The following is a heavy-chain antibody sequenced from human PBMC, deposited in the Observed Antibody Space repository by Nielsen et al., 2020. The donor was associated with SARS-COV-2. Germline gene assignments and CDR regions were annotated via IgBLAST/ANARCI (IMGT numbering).Heavy chain of an antibody. J-gene: IGHJ4*02. CDR1: GYTFSKYG. CDR3: ARDAIRFYSDSSGYYDY. V-gene: IGHV1-18*04. CDR2: ISAYNGRT. Sequence: ASVKVSCKASGYTFSKYGISWVRQPPGQGLEWMGWISAYNGRTSYAQKLQGRGTMTIDTSTDTAWLELRSLRSDDTAVYYCARDAIRFYSDSSGYYDYWGQGTLVTVSS. D-gene: IGHD3-22*01.